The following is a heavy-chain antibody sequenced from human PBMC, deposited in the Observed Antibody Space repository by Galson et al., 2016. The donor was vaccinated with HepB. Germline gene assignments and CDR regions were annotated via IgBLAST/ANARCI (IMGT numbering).Heavy chain of an antibody. CDR2: ISDDGSNK. CDR1: GFIFNNYA. J-gene: IGHJ4*02. D-gene: IGHD2-2*01. Sequence: SLRLSCAASGFIFNNYAMHWVRQAPGKGLEWVAVISDDGSNKYYADSVKGRFTISRDNSKNTLYLQMISLRAEDTAVYYCARDRGFYSSTWDWGQGTLVTVSS. CDR3: ARDRGFYSSTWD. V-gene: IGHV3-30-3*01.